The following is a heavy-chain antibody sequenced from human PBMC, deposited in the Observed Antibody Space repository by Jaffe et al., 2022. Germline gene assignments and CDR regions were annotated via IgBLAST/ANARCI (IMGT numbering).Heavy chain of an antibody. D-gene: IGHD6-13*01. CDR3: AKPPLAAAGNFDY. Sequence: QVQLVESGGGVVQPGGSLRLSCAASGFTFSSYGMHWVRQAPGKGLEWVAFIRYDGSNKYYADSVKGRFTISRDNSKNTLYLQMNSLRAEDTAVYYCAKPPLAAAGNFDYWGQGTLVTVSS. J-gene: IGHJ4*02. V-gene: IGHV3-30*02. CDR1: GFTFSSYG. CDR2: IRYDGSNK.